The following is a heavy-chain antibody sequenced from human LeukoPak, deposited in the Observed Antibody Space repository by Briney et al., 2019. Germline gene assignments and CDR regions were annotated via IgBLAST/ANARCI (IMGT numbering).Heavy chain of an antibody. CDR2: INPSGGST. D-gene: IGHD4-17*01. CDR3: ARVYGDYAHTEYDSFHI. CDR1: GYTFTGYY. Sequence: ASVKVSCKASGYTFTGYYMHWVRQAPGQGLEWIGIINPSGGSTTYAHTFQGRVTMTRDMSTSTVYMELSSLRSEDTAVYYCARVYGDYAHTEYDSFHIWGQGTMVTVSS. V-gene: IGHV1-46*01. J-gene: IGHJ3*02.